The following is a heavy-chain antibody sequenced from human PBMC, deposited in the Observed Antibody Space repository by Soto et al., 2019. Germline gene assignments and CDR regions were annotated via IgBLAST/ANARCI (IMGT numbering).Heavy chain of an antibody. CDR1: GFTFSIYS. V-gene: IGHV3-21*01. CDR2: ISSSSSYI. Sequence: EVQLVESGGGLVEPGGSLRLSCAASGFTFSIYSMNWVRQAPGKGLEWVSSISSSSSYIYYADSVKGRFTISRDNAKNSLYLQMNSLRAEETAVYYCARGRVLGGGGWCCDYWGQGTLVTVSS. CDR3: ARGRVLGGGGWCCDY. J-gene: IGHJ4*02. D-gene: IGHD3-16*01.